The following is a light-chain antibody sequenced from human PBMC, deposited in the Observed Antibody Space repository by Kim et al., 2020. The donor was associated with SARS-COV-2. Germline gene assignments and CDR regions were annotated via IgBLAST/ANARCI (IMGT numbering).Light chain of an antibody. CDR3: AAWDDSLKGV. CDR1: SSNIGKNT. V-gene: IGLV1-44*01. Sequence: PGQRVTISCSGSSSNIGKNTVNWYQHLPGTAPKLLIYSNNQRPSGVPDRFSGSKSGTSASLAISGLQSEDEADYYCAAWDDSLKGVFGGGTQLTV. CDR2: SNN. J-gene: IGLJ3*02.